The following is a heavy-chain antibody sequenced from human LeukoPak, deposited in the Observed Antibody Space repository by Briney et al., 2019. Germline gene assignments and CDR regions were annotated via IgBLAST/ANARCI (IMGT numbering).Heavy chain of an antibody. D-gene: IGHD6-13*01. Sequence: GGSLRLSCAASGFTFSSYAMIWVRQAPGKGLEWVSAIGGSGTSTFYADSVKGRFTISRDNSKNTLYLQMNSLRAEDTAVYYCAKTSQGYPPYYCSMDVWGQGTTVTVSS. CDR1: GFTFSSYA. CDR2: IGGSGTST. V-gene: IGHV3-23*01. CDR3: AKTSQGYPPYYCSMDV. J-gene: IGHJ6*02.